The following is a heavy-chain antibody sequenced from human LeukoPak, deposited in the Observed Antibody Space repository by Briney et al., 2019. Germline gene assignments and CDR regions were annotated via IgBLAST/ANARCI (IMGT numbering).Heavy chain of an antibody. D-gene: IGHD3-16*01. J-gene: IGHJ4*02. V-gene: IGHV3-23*01. CDR1: GFTFSRYD. CDR2: ISDTGEST. Sequence: GGSLSLSCAASGFTFSRYDMSWVRQAPGKGLEWVSGISDTGESTYYVDSVKGRFTISRDNSKNTLYLQMNSLRAEDTAVYHCAKERTEITAYFDYWGQGTLVTVSS. CDR3: AKERTEITAYFDY.